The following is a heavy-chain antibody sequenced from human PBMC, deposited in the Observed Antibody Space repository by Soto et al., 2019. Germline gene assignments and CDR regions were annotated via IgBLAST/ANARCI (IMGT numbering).Heavy chain of an antibody. CDR3: AKAGVGGLDYDYVWGSYRNNYYYYGMDV. D-gene: IGHD3-16*02. J-gene: IGHJ6*02. V-gene: IGHV3-23*01. CDR1: LFTFSSYA. CDR2: ISGSVGST. Sequence: PVGPLRLSCTSSLFTFSSYAMSLVLHSPCKVLEFFAAISGSVGSTYYADSVKGRFTISRDNSKNTLYLQMNSLRAEDTAVYYCAKAGVGGLDYDYVWGSYRNNYYYYGMDVWGQGTTVTVSS.